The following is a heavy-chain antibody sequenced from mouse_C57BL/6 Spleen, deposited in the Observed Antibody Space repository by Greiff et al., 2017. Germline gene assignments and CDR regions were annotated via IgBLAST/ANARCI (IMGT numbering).Heavy chain of an antibody. D-gene: IGHD2-3*01. J-gene: IGHJ3*01. V-gene: IGHV5-4*01. Sequence: EVMLVESGGGLVKPGGSLKLSCAASGFTFSSYAMSWVRQTPEKRLAWVATISDGGSYTYYPANVQGRFTISRDNAKNNLYLQLSHLKSEDTAMYYCAREGDGYYPAWFAYWGQGTLVTVSA. CDR1: GFTFSSYA. CDR2: ISDGGSYT. CDR3: AREGDGYYPAWFAY.